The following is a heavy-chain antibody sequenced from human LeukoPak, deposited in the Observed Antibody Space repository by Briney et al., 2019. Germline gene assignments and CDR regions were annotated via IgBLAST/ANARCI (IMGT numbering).Heavy chain of an antibody. CDR3: ARGFYGGYHYYYYMDV. D-gene: IGHD4/OR15-4a*01. J-gene: IGHJ6*03. CDR1: GYSFTTYW. Sequence: PGESLKISCKGSGYSFTTYWIGWVRQMPGKGLEWMGIIYPGDSDTRYSPSFQGQVTISADRSISTAYLQWSSLKASDTAMYYCARGFYGGYHYYYYMDVWGKGTTVTVSS. CDR2: IYPGDSDT. V-gene: IGHV5-51*03.